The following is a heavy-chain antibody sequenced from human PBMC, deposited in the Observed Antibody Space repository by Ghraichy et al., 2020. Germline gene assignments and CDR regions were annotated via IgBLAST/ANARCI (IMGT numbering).Heavy chain of an antibody. CDR1: GYTFTSYD. D-gene: IGHD1-26*01. CDR2: MNPSSGGT. J-gene: IGHJ4*02. Sequence: ASVKVSCKASGYTFTSYDINWVRQASGQGLEWMGWMNPSSGGTGYAQNFQGRVTMTRDTSITTAYMELTSLRSEDTAVYYCARADGSPFDHWGQGTQVTVSS. V-gene: IGHV1-8*01. CDR3: ARADGSPFDH.